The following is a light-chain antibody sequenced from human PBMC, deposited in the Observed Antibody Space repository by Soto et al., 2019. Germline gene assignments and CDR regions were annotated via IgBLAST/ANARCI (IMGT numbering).Light chain of an antibody. V-gene: IGKV3-15*01. Sequence: EIVMTQSPAPLSVSPGERATLSGRASQSVSSNLAWYQQKPGQAPTLVIYGASARATGIPARFSGSGSGTDFTLTISSLQSEDFAVYYCQHYNNWPFTCGQGTKLDSK. CDR1: QSVSSN. CDR2: GAS. CDR3: QHYNNWPFT. J-gene: IGKJ2*01.